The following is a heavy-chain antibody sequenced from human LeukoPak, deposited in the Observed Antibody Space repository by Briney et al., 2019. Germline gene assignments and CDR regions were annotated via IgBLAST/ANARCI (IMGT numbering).Heavy chain of an antibody. CDR2: ISWDGGSS. D-gene: IGHD1-26*01. V-gene: IGHV3-43D*03. Sequence: PGGSLRLSCAASGFTFDDYAMHWIRPAPGKGLEWVSLISWDGGSSYYADSVKSRFTISRDNSKNSLYLQINSLRAEDTALYYCAKDRADSGSYSYFDYWGQGTLVTVSS. CDR1: GFTFDDYA. J-gene: IGHJ4*02. CDR3: AKDRADSGSYSYFDY.